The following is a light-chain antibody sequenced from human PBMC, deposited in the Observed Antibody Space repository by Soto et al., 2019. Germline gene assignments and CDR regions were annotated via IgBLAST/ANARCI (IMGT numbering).Light chain of an antibody. CDR3: QQYGRSGT. CDR2: GEY. J-gene: IGKJ1*01. CDR1: QSFSNNY. Sequence: EIVLTQSPGTLSLSPGERATLSCRASQSFSNNYLAWYQQKPAQAPRLLIYGEYNRATGIPDRCSGSGSGTDFTLTISRLEPEAFAVYHCQQYGRSGTFGQGTKVDIK. V-gene: IGKV3-20*01.